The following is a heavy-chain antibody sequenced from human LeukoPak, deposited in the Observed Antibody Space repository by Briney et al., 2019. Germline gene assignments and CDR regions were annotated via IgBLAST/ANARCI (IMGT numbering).Heavy chain of an antibody. Sequence: GASVKVSCKSSGYIFTSYVINWVRQAPGQGLEWMGRINTNTGTPTYAQGFTGRFVFSSDTSVRTAYLQIGSLQADDTAVYYCARGASSFGTLDYWGPGTLVTVSS. J-gene: IGHJ4*02. CDR1: GYIFTSYV. CDR2: INTNTGTP. CDR3: ARGASSFGTLDY. V-gene: IGHV7-4-1*01. D-gene: IGHD3-3*01.